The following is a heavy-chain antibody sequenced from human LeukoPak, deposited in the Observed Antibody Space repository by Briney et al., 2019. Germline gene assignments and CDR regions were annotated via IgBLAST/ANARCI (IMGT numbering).Heavy chain of an antibody. CDR3: GAGSMIVGGAIDY. J-gene: IGHJ4*02. V-gene: IGHV3-72*01. D-gene: IGHD3-22*01. CDR2: SRNKAQNYAT. CDR1: GFTFSDHY. Sequence: PGGSLRLSCAASGFTFTSGFTFSDHYMDWVRQAPGKGLGWVGRSRNKAQNYATKYATSVKDRFTISRDDTKDSLYLQMNSLKTEDTAVYYCGAGSMIVGGAIDYWGQGTLVTVSS.